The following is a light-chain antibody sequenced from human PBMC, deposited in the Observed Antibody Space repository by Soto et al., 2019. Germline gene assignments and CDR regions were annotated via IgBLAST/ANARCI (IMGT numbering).Light chain of an antibody. V-gene: IGLV2-14*01. Sequence: QSVLTQPASVSGSPGQSIAISCTGTSSDVRGYKYVSWYQQHPGKAPKLMIYDVSNRPSGVSNRFSGSKSDNTASLTISGLRDEDEAEYYCTSYTSSSTWVFGGGTKLTVL. CDR1: SSDVRGYKY. J-gene: IGLJ3*02. CDR2: DVS. CDR3: TSYTSSSTWV.